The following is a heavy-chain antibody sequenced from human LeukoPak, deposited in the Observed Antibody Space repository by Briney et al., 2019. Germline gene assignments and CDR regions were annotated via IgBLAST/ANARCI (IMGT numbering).Heavy chain of an antibody. D-gene: IGHD1-26*01. V-gene: IGHV4-34*01. CDR2: IYYSGST. CDR3: ARDGIVGATTKVPLDY. J-gene: IGHJ4*02. CDR1: GGPFSGYF. Sequence: PSETLSLTCAVSGGPFSGYFWSWIRQPPGKGLEWIGSIYYSGSTYYNPSLKSRVTISVDTSKNQFSLKLSSVTAADTAVYYCARDGIVGATTKVPLDYWGQGTLVTVSS.